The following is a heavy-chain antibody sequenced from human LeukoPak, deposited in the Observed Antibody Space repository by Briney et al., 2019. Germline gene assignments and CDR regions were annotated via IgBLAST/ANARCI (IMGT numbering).Heavy chain of an antibody. CDR2: IYTSGST. CDR3: ARDLEGIVVVPATYYYYYYMDV. CDR1: GGSISSGSYY. D-gene: IGHD2-2*01. J-gene: IGHJ6*03. Sequence: SQTLSLTCTVSGGSISSGSYYWSWIRQPAGKGLEWIGRIYTSGSTNYNPSLKSRVTISVDTSKNQFSLKLSSVTAADTAVYYCARDLEGIVVVPATYYYYYYMDVWGKGTTVTVSS. V-gene: IGHV4-61*02.